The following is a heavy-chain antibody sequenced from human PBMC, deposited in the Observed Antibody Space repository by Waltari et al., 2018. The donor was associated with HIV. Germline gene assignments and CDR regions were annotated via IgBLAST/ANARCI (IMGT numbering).Heavy chain of an antibody. J-gene: IGHJ4*02. CDR2: INPNSGGT. V-gene: IGHV1-2*02. CDR3: ARGGYSGYDWESYFDY. Sequence: QVQLVQSGAEVKKPGASVKVTCQASGYTFTGYYMPWVRQAHGQGLEWMGWINPNSGGTNYAQKFQGRVTMTRDTSISTAYMELSRLRSDDTAVYYCARGGYSGYDWESYFDYWGQGTLVTVSS. CDR1: GYTFTGYY. D-gene: IGHD5-12*01.